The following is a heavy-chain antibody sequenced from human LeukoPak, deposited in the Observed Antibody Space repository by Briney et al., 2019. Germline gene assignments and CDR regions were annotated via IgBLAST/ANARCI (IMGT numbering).Heavy chain of an antibody. Sequence: PGGSLRLSCAASGFTFSSYWMSWVRQAPGKGLEWVANIKQDGSEKYYVDSVKGRFTISRDNAKNSLYLQMNSLRAEDTAVYYCAKESPTAILTHYFDYWGQGTLVTVSS. CDR2: IKQDGSEK. CDR3: AKESPTAILTHYFDY. V-gene: IGHV3-7*01. J-gene: IGHJ4*02. CDR1: GFTFSSYW. D-gene: IGHD5-18*01.